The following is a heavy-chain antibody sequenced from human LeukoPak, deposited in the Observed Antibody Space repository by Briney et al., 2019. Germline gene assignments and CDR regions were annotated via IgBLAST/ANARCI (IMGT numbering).Heavy chain of an antibody. CDR3: AKVGTDDILTGLWGRIDY. V-gene: IGHV3-23*01. J-gene: IGHJ4*02. CDR2: VSGSGVNT. Sequence: PGGSLRLSCAASGFTFSNYAMSWVRQAPGKGLEWVSSVSGSGVNTYYVDSVKGRFTISRDNSKNTLYLQMNSLRAEDTAVCYCAKVGTDDILTGLWGRIDYWGQGTLVTVSS. D-gene: IGHD3-9*01. CDR1: GFTFSNYA.